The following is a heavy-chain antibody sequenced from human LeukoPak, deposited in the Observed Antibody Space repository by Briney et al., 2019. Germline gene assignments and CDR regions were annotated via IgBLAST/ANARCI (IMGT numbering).Heavy chain of an antibody. CDR1: GYTFTGYY. Sequence: ASVQVSCKASGYTFTGYYMHWVRQAPGQGLEWMGRLNPNSGGTNYAQKFQGRVTMTRDTSISTAYMELSRLRSDDTAVYYCARVVVTAAMPGYYFDYWGQGTLVTVSS. D-gene: IGHD2-2*01. CDR3: ARVVVTAAMPGYYFDY. CDR2: LNPNSGGT. J-gene: IGHJ4*02. V-gene: IGHV1-2*06.